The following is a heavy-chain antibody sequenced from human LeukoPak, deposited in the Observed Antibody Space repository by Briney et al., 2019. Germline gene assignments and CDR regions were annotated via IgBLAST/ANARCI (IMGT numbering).Heavy chain of an antibody. Sequence: GGSLRLSCAASGVTFSNYYMSWIRQAPGKGLEWVSYISSSGNTIYYADSVKGRFTISRDNAKNSLYLQMNSLRAEDTAVYYSARFTRSSFDSWGQGTLVTVSS. V-gene: IGHV3-11*01. CDR2: ISSSGNTI. CDR1: GVTFSNYY. J-gene: IGHJ4*02. CDR3: ARFTRSSFDS. D-gene: IGHD3-16*02.